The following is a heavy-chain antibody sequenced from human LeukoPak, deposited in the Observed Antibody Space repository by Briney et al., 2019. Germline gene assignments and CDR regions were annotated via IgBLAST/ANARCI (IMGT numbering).Heavy chain of an antibody. CDR2: TYYRSKWYN. D-gene: IGHD5-12*01. J-gene: IGHJ4*02. CDR3: ARVGEYSGYDERFDY. CDR1: GDSVSSNSAA. Sequence: SQTLPLTCAISGDSVSSNSAAWNWIRQSPSRGLEWLGRTYYRSKWYNDYAVSVKGRITINPDTSKNQFSLQLNSVTPEDTAVNYCARVGEYSGYDERFDYWGQGTLVTVSS. V-gene: IGHV6-1*01.